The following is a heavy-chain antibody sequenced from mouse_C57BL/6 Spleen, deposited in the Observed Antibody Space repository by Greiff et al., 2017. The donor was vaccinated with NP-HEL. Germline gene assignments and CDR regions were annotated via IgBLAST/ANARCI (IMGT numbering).Heavy chain of an antibody. CDR3: TRKDASAQAAWSAN. CDR2: IDPSDSYT. V-gene: IGHV1-50*01. D-gene: IGHD3-2*02. CDR1: GYTFTSYW. J-gene: IGHJ3*01. Sequence: QVQLQQPGAELVKPGASVKLSCKASGYTFTSYWMQWVKQRPGQGLEWIGEIDPSDSYTNYNQKFKGKATLTVDTSSSTAYMQLSSLTSEVSAVYCCTRKDASAQAAWSANLNQGTLVTVSA.